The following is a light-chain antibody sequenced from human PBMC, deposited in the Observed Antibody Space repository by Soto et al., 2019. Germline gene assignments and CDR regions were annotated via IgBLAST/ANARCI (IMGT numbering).Light chain of an antibody. CDR2: DAY. J-gene: IGKJ1*01. CDR3: QQYGTSPQT. V-gene: IGKV3-20*01. Sequence: VLTQSPVNLSLSPGERATLSCRASQSFRGLLAWYQQKPGQAPRLLIYDAYNRATGIPPRFSGSGSGTEFTLTISRLEPEDFAVYYCQQYGTSPQTFGQGTKVDIK. CDR1: QSFRGL.